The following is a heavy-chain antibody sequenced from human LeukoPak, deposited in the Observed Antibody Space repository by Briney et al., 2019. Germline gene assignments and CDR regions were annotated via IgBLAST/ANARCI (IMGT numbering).Heavy chain of an antibody. Sequence: ASVKVSCKASGYTFTGYYMHWVRQAPGQGLEWMGRINPNSGGTNYAQKFQGRVTVTRDTSISTAYMELSRLRSDDTAVFYCARGKQWLGHDYWGQGTLVTVSS. CDR2: INPNSGGT. CDR1: GYTFTGYY. J-gene: IGHJ4*02. CDR3: ARGKQWLGHDY. V-gene: IGHV1-2*06. D-gene: IGHD6-19*01.